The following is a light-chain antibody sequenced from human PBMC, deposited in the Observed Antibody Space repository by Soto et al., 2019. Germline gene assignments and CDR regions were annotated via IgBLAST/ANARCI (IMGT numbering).Light chain of an antibody. V-gene: IGKV1-5*03. Sequence: DIQMTQSPSTLSASVGDRVTITCRASQSISSWLAWYQQKPGKAPKLLIYKASSLESGVPSRFSGTGSGTKFTILSSSLQPDDFANYYCQQYNSYAWTFGQGTKVEIK. J-gene: IGKJ1*01. CDR1: QSISSW. CDR2: KAS. CDR3: QQYNSYAWT.